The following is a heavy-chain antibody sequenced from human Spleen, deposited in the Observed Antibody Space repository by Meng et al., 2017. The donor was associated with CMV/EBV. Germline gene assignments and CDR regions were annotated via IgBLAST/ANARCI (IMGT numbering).Heavy chain of an antibody. CDR3: ARDSPGGYGYFDS. J-gene: IGHJ4*02. V-gene: IGHV4-30-4*01. D-gene: IGHD5-12*01. Sequence: HVQLKKSGPGLVKPSQTLSLTGTVSDGSTTRDDYYWIWIRQPPGKGLEWIGYIHYSGTTYYNPALKSRIAISLDTSKNQFSLNLNSVTAADAAVYYCARDSPGGYGYFDSWGQGTLVTVSS. CDR1: DGSTTRDDYY. CDR2: IHYSGTT.